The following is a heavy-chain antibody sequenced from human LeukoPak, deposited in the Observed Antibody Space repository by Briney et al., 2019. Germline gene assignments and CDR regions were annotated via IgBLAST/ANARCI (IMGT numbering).Heavy chain of an antibody. J-gene: IGHJ4*02. CDR2: IYYSGST. CDR3: ARHVRSNYYDTSGSLDY. V-gene: IGHV4-39*01. D-gene: IGHD3-22*01. Sequence: SETLSLTCTVSGGSISSSSYYWDWIRQPPGKGLEWIGSIYYSGSTFYKPSLKSRVTISVDTPTNQFSLKLNSVTAAGTAVYYCARHVRSNYYDTSGSLDYWGQGALVTVSS. CDR1: GGSISSSSYY.